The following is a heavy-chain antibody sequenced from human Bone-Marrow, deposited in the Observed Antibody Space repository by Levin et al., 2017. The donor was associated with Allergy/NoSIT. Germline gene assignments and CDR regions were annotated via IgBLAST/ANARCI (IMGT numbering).Heavy chain of an antibody. CDR2: ISSSSSTI. CDR1: GFTFSSYS. J-gene: IGHJ5*02. Sequence: GGSLRLSCAASGFTFSSYSMNWVRQAPGKGLEWVSYISSSSSTIYYADSVKGRFTISRDNAKNSLYLQMNSLRDEDTAVYYCARDRLPSSRPVGTRWFDPWGQGTLVTVSS. CDR3: ARDRLPSSRPVGTRWFDP. V-gene: IGHV3-48*02. D-gene: IGHD4-23*01.